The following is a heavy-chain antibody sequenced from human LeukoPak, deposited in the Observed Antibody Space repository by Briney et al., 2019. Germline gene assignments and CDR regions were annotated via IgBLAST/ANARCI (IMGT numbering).Heavy chain of an antibody. J-gene: IGHJ6*02. CDR3: AKTYYDFWSGYYFYYYYGMDV. Sequence: GGSLRLSCAASGFTFSSYDMPWVRQAPGKGLEWVAVISYDGSNKYYADSVKGRFTISRDNSKNTLYLQMNSLRAEDTAIYYCAKTYYDFWSGYYFYYYYGMDVWGQGTTVTVSS. CDR1: GFTFSSYD. CDR2: ISYDGSNK. D-gene: IGHD3-3*01. V-gene: IGHV3-30*18.